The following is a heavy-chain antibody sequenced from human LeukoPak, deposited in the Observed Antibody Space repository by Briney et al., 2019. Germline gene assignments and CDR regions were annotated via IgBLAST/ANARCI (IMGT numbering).Heavy chain of an antibody. V-gene: IGHV4-31*03. CDR3: ARAAYCGGDCYSGIFDI. CDR2: IYYSGST. CDR1: GGSISSGGYY. D-gene: IGHD2-21*02. Sequence: SETLSLTCTVSGGSISSGGYYWSWIRQHPGKGLEWIGYIYYSGSTYYNPSLKSRVTISVDTSKNQFSLKLSSVTAADTAVYYCARAAYCGGDCYSGIFDIWGQGTMVTVSS. J-gene: IGHJ3*02.